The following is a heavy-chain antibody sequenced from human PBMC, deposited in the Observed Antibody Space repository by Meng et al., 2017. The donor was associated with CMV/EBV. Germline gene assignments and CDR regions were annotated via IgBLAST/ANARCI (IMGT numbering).Heavy chain of an antibody. Sequence: SETLSLTCTVSGGSISSSSYYWGWLRHPPGKGLEWIGSIYDSGSTYYNPSLKSRVTISVDTSKNQFSLKLSSVTAADTAVYYCARQNCYGSGSYYNWFDPWGQGTLVTVSS. J-gene: IGHJ5*02. CDR1: GGSISSSSYY. CDR3: ARQNCYGSGSYYNWFDP. D-gene: IGHD3-10*01. CDR2: IYDSGST. V-gene: IGHV4-39*01.